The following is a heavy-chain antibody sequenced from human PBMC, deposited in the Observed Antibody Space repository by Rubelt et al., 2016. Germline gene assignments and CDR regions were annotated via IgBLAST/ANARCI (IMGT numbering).Heavy chain of an antibody. CDR1: GGSISSYY. CDR2: IYYSGST. D-gene: IGHD2-8*01. CDR3: ARGLAAGCHMDV. J-gene: IGHJ6*03. Sequence: QVQLQESGPGLVKPSATLSLTCTVSGGSISSYYWSWIRQPPGKGLEWIGCIYYSGSTNYNPSLKSRVTISVDTSKNQFSLKLSSVTAADTAVYYWARGLAAGCHMDVWGKGTTVTVSS. V-gene: IGHV4-59*01.